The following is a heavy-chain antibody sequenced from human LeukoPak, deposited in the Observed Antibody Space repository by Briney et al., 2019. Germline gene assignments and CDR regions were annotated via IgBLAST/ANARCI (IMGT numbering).Heavy chain of an antibody. D-gene: IGHD3-3*01. CDR1: GFTFRSYA. V-gene: IGHV3-30-3*01. CDR2: ISYDGTNE. CDR3: AKDEARITIFGVVTPDYFDY. Sequence: PGGSLRLSCAASGFTFRSYAMHWVCQAPGKGLEWVAVISYDGTNEDYTDSVKGRFIISRDNAKNSLYLQMNSLRAEDTAVYYCAKDEARITIFGVVTPDYFDYWGQGTLVTVSS. J-gene: IGHJ4*02.